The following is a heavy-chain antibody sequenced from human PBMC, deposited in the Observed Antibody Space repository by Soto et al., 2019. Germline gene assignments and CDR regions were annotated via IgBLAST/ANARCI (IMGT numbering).Heavy chain of an antibody. Sequence: QVQLQQWGAGLLKPSETLSLTCAVYGGSFSGYYWSWIRQPPGKGLAWIGEINHSGSTNYNPSLNSRVTISVDTSKNQLSLTLSSVTAAATAVYYSARVLRYFAWFPGGYFDYWGQGTLVTVSS. CDR1: GGSFSGYY. V-gene: IGHV4-34*01. CDR2: INHSGST. D-gene: IGHD3-9*01. CDR3: ARVLRYFAWFPGGYFDY. J-gene: IGHJ4*02.